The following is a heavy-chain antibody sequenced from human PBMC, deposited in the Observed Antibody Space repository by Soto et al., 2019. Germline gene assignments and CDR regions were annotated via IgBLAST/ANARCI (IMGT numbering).Heavy chain of an antibody. CDR1: GGSISSGDYY. CDR3: VTYRRYYYDSSGYYLSGYYYYALDV. CDR2: IYYSGST. V-gene: IGHV4-30-4*01. D-gene: IGHD3-22*01. J-gene: IGHJ6*02. Sequence: QVQLQESGPGLVKPSQTLSLTCTVSGGSISSGDYYWTWIRQPPGKGLEWIGYIYYSGSTSYSPYLRSRVTISVDTSKNQFSLRLTSVTAADTAVYYCVTYRRYYYDSSGYYLSGYYYYALDVWGQGTTVTVSS.